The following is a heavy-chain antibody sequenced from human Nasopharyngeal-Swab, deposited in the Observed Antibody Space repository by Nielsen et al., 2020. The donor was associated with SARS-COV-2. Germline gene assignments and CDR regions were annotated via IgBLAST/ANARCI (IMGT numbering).Heavy chain of an antibody. CDR3: ASGGYDFWSGYPSGY. J-gene: IGHJ4*02. Sequence: GESLKISCAASGFTFSDYCMSWIRQAPGKGLEWVSHISTTGSSKYYADSLKGRFTISRDNDKNSLYLQMNSLRADDTAVYYCASGGYDFWSGYPSGYWGLGTLVTVSS. V-gene: IGHV3-11*04. CDR2: ISTTGSSK. D-gene: IGHD3-3*01. CDR1: GFTFSDYC.